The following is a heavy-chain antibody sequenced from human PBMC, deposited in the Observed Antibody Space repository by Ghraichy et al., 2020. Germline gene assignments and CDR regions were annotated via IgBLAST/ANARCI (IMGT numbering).Heavy chain of an antibody. Sequence: SVKVSCKASGGTFSSYAISWVLQAPGQGLEWMGGIIPIFGTANYAQKFQGRVTITADESTSTAYMELSSLRSEDTAVYYCARDRRRGSGSYFSRAFDIWGQGTMVTVS. CDR2: IIPIFGTA. CDR1: GGTFSSYA. D-gene: IGHD3-10*01. J-gene: IGHJ3*02. V-gene: IGHV1-69*13. CDR3: ARDRRRGSGSYFSRAFDI.